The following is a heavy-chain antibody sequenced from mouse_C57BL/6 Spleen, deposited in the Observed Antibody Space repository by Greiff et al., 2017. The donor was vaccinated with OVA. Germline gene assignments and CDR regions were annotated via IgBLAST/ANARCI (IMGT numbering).Heavy chain of an antibody. CDR1: GYTFTSYW. J-gene: IGHJ4*01. D-gene: IGHD1-1*01. V-gene: IGHV1-59*01. CDR3: ATVVATGYYAMDY. Sequence: QVQLQQPGAELVRPGTSVKLSCKASGYTFTSYWMHWVKQRPGQGLEWIGVIDPSDSYPNYNQKFKGKATLTVDTSSSTAYMQLSSLTSEDSAVYYCATVVATGYYAMDYWGQGTSVTVSS. CDR2: IDPSDSYP.